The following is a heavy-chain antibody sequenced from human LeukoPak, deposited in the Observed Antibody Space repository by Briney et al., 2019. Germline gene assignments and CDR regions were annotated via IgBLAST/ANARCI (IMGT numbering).Heavy chain of an antibody. V-gene: IGHV4-34*01. CDR3: ANYYDFWGHI. CDR2: INHSGST. J-gene: IGHJ3*02. CDR1: GGSFSGYY. Sequence: KPSETLSLTCAVYGGSFSGYYWSWIRQPPGKGLEWIGEINHSGSTNYNPSLKSRVTISVDTSKNQFSLKLSSVTAADTAVYYCANYYDFWGHIWGQGTMVTVSS. D-gene: IGHD3-3*01.